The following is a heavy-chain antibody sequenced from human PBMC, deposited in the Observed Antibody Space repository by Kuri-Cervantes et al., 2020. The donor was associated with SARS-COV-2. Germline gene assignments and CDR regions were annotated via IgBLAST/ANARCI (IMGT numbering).Heavy chain of an antibody. V-gene: IGHV3-48*01. D-gene: IGHD6-13*01. J-gene: IGHJ6*02. CDR2: ISSSSSTI. CDR3: AREYSSPTGYGMDV. CDR1: GFTFSSYS. Sequence: GESLKISCAASGFTFSSYSMNWVRQAPGKGLEWVSYISSSSSTIYYADSVKGRFTISRDNAKNSLYLQMNSLRAEDTAVYYCAREYSSPTGYGMDVWGQGTTVTVSS.